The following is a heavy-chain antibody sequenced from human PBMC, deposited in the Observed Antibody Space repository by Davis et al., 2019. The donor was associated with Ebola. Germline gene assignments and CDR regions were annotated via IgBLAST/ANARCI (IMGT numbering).Heavy chain of an antibody. CDR2: ISGSGGST. D-gene: IGHD1-26*01. Sequence: GESLKISCEASGFTFSTCAMSWVRQAPGKGLEWVSAISGSGGSTFYADSVKGRFTISRDNSKNTLYLRMNSLRAGDTAVYYCANWVLVGPTTWGQGTLVTVSS. CDR3: ANWVLVGPTT. J-gene: IGHJ5*02. CDR1: GFTFSTCA. V-gene: IGHV3-23*01.